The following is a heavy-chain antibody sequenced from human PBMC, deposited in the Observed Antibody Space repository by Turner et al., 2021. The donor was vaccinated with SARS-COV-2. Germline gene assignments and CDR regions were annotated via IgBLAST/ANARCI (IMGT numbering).Heavy chain of an antibody. V-gene: IGHV4-31*03. D-gene: IGHD1-26*01. CDR3: ARDGMVVGAFDI. J-gene: IGHJ3*02. CDR1: GGSISSGGYY. CDR2: IYYSGNT. Sequence: QVQLQESGPGLVQPSQPLSLTGTVSGGSISSGGYYWSWIRQHPGKGMEWIGYIYYSGNTYYNPSLKSRVTISVDTSKNQFSLRLNAVTAADTAGYYCARDGMVVGAFDIWGQGTMVTVSS.